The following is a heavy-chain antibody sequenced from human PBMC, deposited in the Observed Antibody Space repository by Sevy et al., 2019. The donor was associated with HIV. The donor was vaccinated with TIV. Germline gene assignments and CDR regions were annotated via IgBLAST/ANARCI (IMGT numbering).Heavy chain of an antibody. J-gene: IGHJ4*02. D-gene: IGHD3-16*01. Sequence: ASVKVSCKASGGTFSSYAISWVRQAPGQGLEWMGGIIPIFGTANYAQKFQGRVTITADESTSTAYMERSSLRSEDTAVYYCASRGGHSDFDYWGQGTLVTVSS. CDR2: IIPIFGTA. CDR3: ASRGGHSDFDY. V-gene: IGHV1-69*13. CDR1: GGTFSSYA.